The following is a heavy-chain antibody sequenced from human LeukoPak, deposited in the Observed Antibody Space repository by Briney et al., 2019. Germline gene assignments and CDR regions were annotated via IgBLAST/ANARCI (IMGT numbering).Heavy chain of an antibody. J-gene: IGHJ4*02. V-gene: IGHV3-33*01. CDR2: IWYDGSNN. CDR1: GFTFSSYG. D-gene: IGHD6-13*01. Sequence: PGRSLRLSCAASGFTFSSYGMHWVRQAPGKGLEWVAVIWYDGSNNHYADSVKGRFTISRDNSKNTLYLQMNSLRAEDTAVYYCARDWTPYSSSWPIYWGQGTLVTVSS. CDR3: ARDWTPYSSSWPIY.